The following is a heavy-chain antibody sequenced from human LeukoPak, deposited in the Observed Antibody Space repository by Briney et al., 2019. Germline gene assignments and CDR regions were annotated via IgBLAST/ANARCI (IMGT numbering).Heavy chain of an antibody. D-gene: IGHD3-16*01. V-gene: IGHV3-30-3*01. Sequence: GRSLRLSCAASGFTFSSYAMHWVRQAPGKGLEWVAVISYDGGNKYYADSVKGRFTISRDNSKNTLYLQMNSLRAEDTAVYYCARGGTTRPPNWFDPWGQGTLVTVSS. CDR3: ARGGTTRPPNWFDP. CDR2: ISYDGGNK. J-gene: IGHJ5*02. CDR1: GFTFSSYA.